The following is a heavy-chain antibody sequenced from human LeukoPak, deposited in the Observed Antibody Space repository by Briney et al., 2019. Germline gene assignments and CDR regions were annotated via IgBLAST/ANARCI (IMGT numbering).Heavy chain of an antibody. CDR3: ARWTYYYGSGSYPNAFDI. CDR2: INGDGSST. V-gene: IGHV3-74*01. Sequence: GGSLRLSCAASGFTFSSYWMHWVRQAPGKGLVWVSRINGDGSSTSYADSVKGRFTISRDNAKNTLYLQMNSLRAEDTAVYYCARWTYYYGSGSYPNAFDIWGQGTVVTVSS. D-gene: IGHD3-10*01. CDR1: GFTFSSYW. J-gene: IGHJ3*02.